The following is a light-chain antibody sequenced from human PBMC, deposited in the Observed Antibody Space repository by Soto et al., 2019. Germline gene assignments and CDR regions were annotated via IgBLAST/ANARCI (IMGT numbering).Light chain of an antibody. CDR3: MQDQQAPSM. CDR1: ASLLQSNGNNY. J-gene: IGKJ1*01. Sequence: IVMPPSPVALPATPGQPASISCRSVASLLQSNGNNYLHWYLQKPGQSPQLLIYLGSNRASGVPARFSGSGSGTDFTLSISSVRPEDVGVYYCMQDQQAPSMFGQGTQVDI. V-gene: IGKV2-28*01. CDR2: LGS.